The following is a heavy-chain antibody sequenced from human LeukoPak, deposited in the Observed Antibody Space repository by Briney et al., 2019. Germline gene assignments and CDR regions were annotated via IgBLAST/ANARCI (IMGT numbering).Heavy chain of an antibody. CDR2: IKQDGSEK. D-gene: IGHD3-22*01. CDR3: AKRGTYYYDSSGYWAFDY. CDR1: GFTFTAYG. J-gene: IGHJ4*02. V-gene: IGHV3-7*03. Sequence: PGGSLRLSCSASGFTFTAYGMNWVRQAPGKGLEWAANIKQDGSEKYYVDSVKGRFTISRDNAKNSLYLQMNSLRAEDTAVYYCAKRGTYYYDSSGYWAFDYWGQGTLVTVSS.